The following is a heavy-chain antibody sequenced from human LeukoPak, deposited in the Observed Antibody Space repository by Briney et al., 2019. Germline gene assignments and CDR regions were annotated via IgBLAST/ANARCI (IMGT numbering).Heavy chain of an antibody. D-gene: IGHD3-10*01. CDR2: INHSGST. J-gene: IGHJ5*02. CDR3: ARGGNVYYGSGSYYNWSDP. CDR1: GGSCSGYY. Sequence: SETLSLTCAVYGGSCSGYYWSWIRQPPGKGLEWIGEINHSGSTNYNPSLKSRVTISVDTSKNQFSLKLSSVTAADMAVYYCARGGNVYYGSGSYYNWSDPWGQGTLVTVSS. V-gene: IGHV4-34*01.